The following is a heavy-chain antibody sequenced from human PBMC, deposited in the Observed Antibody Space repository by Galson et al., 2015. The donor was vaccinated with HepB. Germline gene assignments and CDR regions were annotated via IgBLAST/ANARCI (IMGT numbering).Heavy chain of an antibody. CDR3: ARVCRGHYYYYMDV. J-gene: IGHJ6*03. CDR2: IKQDGSEK. CDR1: GFTFSSYW. Sequence: SLRLSCAASGFTFSSYWMSWVRQAPGKGLEWVANIKQDGSEKYYVDSVEGRFTISRDNAKNSLYLQMNSLRAEDTAVYYCARVCRGHYYYYMDVWGKGTTVTVSS. V-gene: IGHV3-7*01.